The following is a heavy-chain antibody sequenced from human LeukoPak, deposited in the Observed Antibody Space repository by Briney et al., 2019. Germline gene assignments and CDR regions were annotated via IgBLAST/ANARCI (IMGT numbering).Heavy chain of an antibody. CDR3: ARQYCARCYHYYHYYMDV. Sequence: PSETLSLTCTVSGGSISSYYWGWIRQPPGKGLGWIGSISYSGSTYYNPSLKSRVTISVDTSKNQFSLKLTSVTAADTAVYHCARQYCARCYHYYHYYMDVWGKGTTVTVSS. D-gene: IGHD2-21*01. CDR1: GGSISSYY. V-gene: IGHV4-59*08. CDR2: ISYSGST. J-gene: IGHJ6*03.